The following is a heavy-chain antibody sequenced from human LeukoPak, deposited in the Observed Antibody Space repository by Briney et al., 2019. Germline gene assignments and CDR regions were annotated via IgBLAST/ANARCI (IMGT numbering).Heavy chain of an antibody. CDR3: ARDDFGDYRGTGWFDP. D-gene: IGHD4-17*01. J-gene: IGHJ5*02. CDR2: INPNSGDT. Sequence: GASVKVSCKASGYTFTDYYIYWVRQAPGQGLEWMGWINPNSGDTNYAQKFQGRVTMTRDTSISTAYMELSRLRSDDTAVYYCARDDFGDYRGTGWFDPWGQGTLVTVSS. V-gene: IGHV1-2*02. CDR1: GYTFTDYY.